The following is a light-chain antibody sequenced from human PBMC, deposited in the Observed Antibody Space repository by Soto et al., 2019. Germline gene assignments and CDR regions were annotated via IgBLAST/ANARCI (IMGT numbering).Light chain of an antibody. V-gene: IGKV3-20*01. Sequence: EIVLTQSPGTLSLSPGERATLSCRASQSVSSSYLAWYQQKPGQAPRLLIYGASSRATGIPDRFSGSGSGTDFTLTIRRLEPEDFAVCYCQQYGSSPTFGGGTKVEI. J-gene: IGKJ4*01. CDR2: GAS. CDR3: QQYGSSPT. CDR1: QSVSSSY.